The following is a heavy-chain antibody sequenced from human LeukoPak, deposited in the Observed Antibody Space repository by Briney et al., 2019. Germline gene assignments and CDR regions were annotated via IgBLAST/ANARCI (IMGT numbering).Heavy chain of an antibody. CDR2: IYYSRST. J-gene: IGHJ3*02. V-gene: IGHV4-30-4*08. CDR1: GGSINSGDYY. D-gene: IGHD1/OR15-1a*01. Sequence: PSETLSLTCTVSGGSINSGDYYWSWIRQPPGKGLEWIGYIYYSRSTYYNPSLKSRVTISVDTSKNQFSLKPSSVTAADTAVYYCASEGTGTDAFDIWGQGTMVTVSS. CDR3: ASEGTGTDAFDI.